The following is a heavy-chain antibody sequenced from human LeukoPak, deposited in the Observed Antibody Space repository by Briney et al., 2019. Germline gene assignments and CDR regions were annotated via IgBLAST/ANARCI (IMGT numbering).Heavy chain of an antibody. Sequence: GGSLRLSCAASGFTFSSYTTHWVRQAPGKGLEWVSYISSSSNAIYYADSVKGRFTISRDNARNSLYLQMDSLRDEDTAVYYCARGGQRAFDIWGQGTMVTVSS. D-gene: IGHD5-24*01. CDR2: ISSSSNAI. J-gene: IGHJ3*02. CDR1: GFTFSSYT. CDR3: ARGGQRAFDI. V-gene: IGHV3-48*02.